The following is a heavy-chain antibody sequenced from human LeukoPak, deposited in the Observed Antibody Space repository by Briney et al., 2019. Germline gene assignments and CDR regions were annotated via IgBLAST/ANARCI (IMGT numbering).Heavy chain of an antibody. CDR2: INPNSGGT. J-gene: IGHJ5*02. D-gene: IGHD6-19*01. CDR3: ARDLPVAGESNWFDP. CDR1: GYTFTGYY. Sequence: GASVKVSCKASGYTFTGYYMHWVRQAPGQGLEWMGRINPNSGGTNYAQKFQGRVTMTRDTSISTAYMELSRLRSDDTAVYYCARDLPVAGESNWFDPWGQGTQVTVSS. V-gene: IGHV1-2*06.